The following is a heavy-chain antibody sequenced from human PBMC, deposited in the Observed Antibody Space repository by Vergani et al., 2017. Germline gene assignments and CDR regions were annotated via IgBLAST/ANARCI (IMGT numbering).Heavy chain of an antibody. J-gene: IGHJ6*02. CDR3: AREREATYYYYGMDV. CDR2: ISSSSSTI. Sequence: EVQLVESGGGLVQPGGSLRLSGAASGLTFSSYSMNWVRQAPGKGLEWVSYISSSSSTIYYADSVKGRFTISRDNSKNSLYLQMNSLRAEDTAVYYCAREREATYYYYGMDVWGQGTMVTVSS. V-gene: IGHV3-48*01. CDR1: GLTFSSYS.